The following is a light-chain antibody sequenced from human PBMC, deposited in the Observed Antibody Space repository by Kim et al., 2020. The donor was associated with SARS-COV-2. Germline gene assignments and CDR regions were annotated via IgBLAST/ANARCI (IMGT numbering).Light chain of an antibody. V-gene: IGLV2-14*03. CDR3: ISFTNDATWV. Sequence: LSCNGTRTDIGGNSYVSSHQQPPGKAPHLMIYAVTAPPSGVSSLFSGTKSGNTASLTISGLQAEDEADYYCISFTNDATWVFGGGTQLTVL. J-gene: IGLJ3*02. CDR1: RTDIGGNSY. CDR2: AVT.